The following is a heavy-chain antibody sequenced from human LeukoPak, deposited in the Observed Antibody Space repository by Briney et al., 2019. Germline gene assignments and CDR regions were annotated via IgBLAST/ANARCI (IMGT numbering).Heavy chain of an antibody. CDR2: IKQDGSEK. CDR1: GFTYSSYW. V-gene: IGHV3-7*01. D-gene: IGHD3-10*01. Sequence: GGSLRLSCAASGFTYSSYWMSWVLQAPGKELEWVANIKQDGSEKYYVDSVKGRFTISRDNAKNSLYLQMNSLRAEDTAVYYCARDGYYYGSGSYSAGLWYWGQGTLVTVSS. J-gene: IGHJ4*02. CDR3: ARDGYYYGSGSYSAGLWY.